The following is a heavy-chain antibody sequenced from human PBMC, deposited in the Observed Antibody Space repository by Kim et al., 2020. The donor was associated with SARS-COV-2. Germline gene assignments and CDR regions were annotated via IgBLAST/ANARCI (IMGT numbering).Heavy chain of an antibody. J-gene: IGHJ5*02. Sequence: SETLSLTCTVSGGSISSSSYYWGWIRQPPGKGLDWIGSSYYSGSIYYNPSLKSRVTISVDTSKNQFSLKLSSVTAADTAVYYCARLLSGVGYIYGVPIDPWGHGTLVTVSP. CDR2: SYYSGSI. CDR1: GGSISSSSYY. CDR3: ARLLSGVGYIYGVPIDP. V-gene: IGHV4-39*01. D-gene: IGHD5-18*01.